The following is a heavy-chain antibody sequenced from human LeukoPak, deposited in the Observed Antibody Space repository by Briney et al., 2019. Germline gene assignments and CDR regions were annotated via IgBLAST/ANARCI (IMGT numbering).Heavy chain of an antibody. D-gene: IGHD2-15*01. CDR3: ATPYCSGGSCYSYPAY. CDR2: INHSGST. Sequence: PSETLSLTCAVYGGSFSGYYWSWIRQPPGKGLEWIGEINHSGSTNYNPSPKSRVTISVDTSKNQFSLKLSSVTAADTAVYYCATPYCSGGSCYSYPAYWGQGTLVTVSS. V-gene: IGHV4-34*01. J-gene: IGHJ4*02. CDR1: GGSFSGYY.